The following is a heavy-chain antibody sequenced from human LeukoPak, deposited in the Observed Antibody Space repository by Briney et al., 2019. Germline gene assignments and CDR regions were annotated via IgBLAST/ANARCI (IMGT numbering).Heavy chain of an antibody. D-gene: IGHD6-19*01. V-gene: IGHV3-30*18. CDR2: ISYDGSNK. Sequence: PGGSLRLSCAASGFTFSSYGMHWVRQAPGKGLEWVAVISYDGSNKYYADSVKGRFTISRDNSKNTLYLQMNSLRAEDTAVYYCAKEAEQWLVPSYFDYWGQGTLVTVSS. CDR3: AKEAEQWLVPSYFDY. J-gene: IGHJ4*02. CDR1: GFTFSSYG.